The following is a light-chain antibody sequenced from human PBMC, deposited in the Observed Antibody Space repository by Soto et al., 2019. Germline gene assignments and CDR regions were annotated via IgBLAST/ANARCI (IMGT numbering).Light chain of an antibody. CDR1: QSVSNN. V-gene: IGKV3-15*01. CDR3: QQYNNWWT. CDR2: CAS. Sequence: EIVMTQSPATLSVSPGERATLSCRASQSVSNNLAWYQKKPGQAPRLLIYCASPRATGIPARFSGSGSGTEFALTISSLQSEDFAFYYCQQYNNWWTFGQGTRVDIK. J-gene: IGKJ1*01.